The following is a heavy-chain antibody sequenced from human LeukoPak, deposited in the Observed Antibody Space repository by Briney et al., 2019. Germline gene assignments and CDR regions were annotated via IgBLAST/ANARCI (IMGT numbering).Heavy chain of an antibody. CDR2: VNHSGYT. Sequence: SETLSLTCDVSGVSFSTYYWSWIRQSPEKGLEWIGEVNHSGYTNYNPSLKGRVTISVDTSKNQFSLKLSSVTATDTAVYYCARRWNYGRNYYIDVWGNGATVSVSS. CDR3: ARRWNYGRNYYIDV. CDR1: GVSFSTYY. J-gene: IGHJ6*03. V-gene: IGHV4-34*01. D-gene: IGHD1-7*01.